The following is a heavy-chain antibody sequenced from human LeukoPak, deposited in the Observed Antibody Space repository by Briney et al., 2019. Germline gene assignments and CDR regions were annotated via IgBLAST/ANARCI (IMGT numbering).Heavy chain of an antibody. CDR2: IYYRGST. J-gene: IGHJ6*03. Sequence: SETLSLTCTVSGGSTSSYYWSWIRQPPGKGLEWIGYIYYRGSTNYNPSLKSRVTISVDTSKNQFSLKLGSVTAADTAVYYCARDPGEFGDYYYYMDVWGKGTTVTVSS. CDR3: ARDPGEFGDYYYYMDV. CDR1: GGSTSSYY. V-gene: IGHV4-59*01. D-gene: IGHD2/OR15-2a*01.